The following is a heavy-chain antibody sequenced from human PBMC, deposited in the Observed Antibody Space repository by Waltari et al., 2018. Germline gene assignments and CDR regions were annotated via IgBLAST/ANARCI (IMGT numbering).Heavy chain of an antibody. CDR1: GGSISSGGYY. CDR2: IYDSGST. J-gene: IGHJ6*02. Sequence: QVQLQESGPGLVKPSQTLSLTCTVSGGSISSGGYYWSWIRQHPGKGLEWIGYIYDSGSTYYNPSLKSRVTISVDTSKNQFSLKLSSGTAADTAVYYCARDRRGYNYGMDVWGQGTTVTVSS. D-gene: IGHD5-12*01. V-gene: IGHV4-31*03. CDR3: ARDRRGYNYGMDV.